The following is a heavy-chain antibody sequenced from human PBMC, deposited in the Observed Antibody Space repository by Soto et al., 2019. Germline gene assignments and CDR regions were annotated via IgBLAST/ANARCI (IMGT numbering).Heavy chain of an antibody. D-gene: IGHD2-15*01. Sequence: EVQLVESGGGLVQPGGSLRLSCAASGFDFSNSWIHWVRQGPGKGLVWVSHINSDGSGTTYADSVKGGFTISRDNAKNTVYLQMNSLRAENTAVYYCAKDTAYAMDVWGQGTTVTVSS. CDR1: GFDFSNSW. CDR2: INSDGSGT. J-gene: IGHJ6*02. V-gene: IGHV3-74*01. CDR3: AKDTAYAMDV.